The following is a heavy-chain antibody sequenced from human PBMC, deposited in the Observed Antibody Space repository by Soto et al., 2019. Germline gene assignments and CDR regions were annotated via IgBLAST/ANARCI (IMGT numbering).Heavy chain of an antibody. V-gene: IGHV4-30-2*01. Sequence: KPSETLSLTCAVSGGSISSGGYSWSWIRQPPGKGLEWIGYIYHSGSTYYNPSLKSRVTISVDRSKNQFSLKLSSVTAADTAVYYCARGDSGYDFGGFDYWGQGTLVTVSS. CDR2: IYHSGST. CDR1: GGSISSGGYS. D-gene: IGHD5-12*01. CDR3: ARGDSGYDFGGFDY. J-gene: IGHJ4*02.